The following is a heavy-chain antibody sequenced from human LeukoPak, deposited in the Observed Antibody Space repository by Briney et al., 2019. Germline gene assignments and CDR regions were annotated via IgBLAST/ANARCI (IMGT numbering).Heavy chain of an antibody. D-gene: IGHD4-17*01. CDR2: IIPIFGTA. CDR3: ASDDYGDYVFMFPY. V-gene: IGHV1-69*05. Sequence: ASVKVSCKASGGTFSSYAISWVRQAPGQGLEWMGRIIPIFGTANYAQKFQGRATITTDESTSTAYMELSSLRSEDTAVYYCASDDYGDYVFMFPYWRQGTLVTVSS. J-gene: IGHJ4*02. CDR1: GGTFSSYA.